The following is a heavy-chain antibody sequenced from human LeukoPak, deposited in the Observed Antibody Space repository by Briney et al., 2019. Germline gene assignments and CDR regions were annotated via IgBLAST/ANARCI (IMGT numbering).Heavy chain of an antibody. Sequence: PSETLSLTCTVSGASITNFFWSWIRQPAGKGLEWIGRVYHSGSTHYNPSLESRITMSVDTSKNQFSLKLNSVTAADTAVYYCAGDFYGLGSSTWFDPWGQGILVTVSS. D-gene: IGHD3-10*01. V-gene: IGHV4-4*07. CDR1: GASITNFF. J-gene: IGHJ5*02. CDR2: VYHSGST. CDR3: AGDFYGLGSSTWFDP.